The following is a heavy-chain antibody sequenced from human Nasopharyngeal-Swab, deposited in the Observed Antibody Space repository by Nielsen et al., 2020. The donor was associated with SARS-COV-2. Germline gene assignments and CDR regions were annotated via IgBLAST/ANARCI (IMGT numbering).Heavy chain of an antibody. CDR2: IGEAGGSI. J-gene: IGHJ4*02. CDR1: GFMFSVHA. CDR3: TRRMAGWGFFDS. Sequence: GESLKISCAASGFMFSVHAMNWVRQAPGKGLEWVSPIGEAGGSIFYADSVKGRFTISRDNSKSTLFLQLNNLRPEDTAMYFCTRRMAGWGFFDSWGQGALVTVSS. D-gene: IGHD6-19*01. V-gene: IGHV3-23*01.